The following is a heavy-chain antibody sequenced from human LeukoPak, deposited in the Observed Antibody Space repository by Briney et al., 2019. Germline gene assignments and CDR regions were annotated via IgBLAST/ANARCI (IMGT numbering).Heavy chain of an antibody. CDR1: GYTLTKLS. V-gene: IGHV1-24*01. D-gene: IGHD4-23*01. Sequence: GASVKVSCKVSGYTLTKLSMHWVRQAPGKGLEWMGGFDPEDGETIYAQKFQGRVTMTEDTSTDTAYMELSSLRSEDTAVYYCATDLDYGGNSGEYYWGQGTLVTVSS. CDR3: ATDLDYGGNSGEYY. J-gene: IGHJ4*02. CDR2: FDPEDGET.